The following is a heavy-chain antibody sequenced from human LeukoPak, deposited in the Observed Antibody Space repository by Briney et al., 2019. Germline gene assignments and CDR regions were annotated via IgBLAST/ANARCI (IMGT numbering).Heavy chain of an antibody. Sequence: PSETLSLTCTVSGGSISSSSYYWGWIRQPPGKGLEWIGSIYYSGSTYYNPSLKSRVTISVDTSKNQFSLKLSSVTAADTAVYYCARTGFVSGYSTGFDYWGQGTLVTVSS. CDR2: IYYSGST. CDR3: ARTGFVSGYSTGFDY. V-gene: IGHV4-39*07. J-gene: IGHJ4*02. D-gene: IGHD3-22*01. CDR1: GGSISSSSYY.